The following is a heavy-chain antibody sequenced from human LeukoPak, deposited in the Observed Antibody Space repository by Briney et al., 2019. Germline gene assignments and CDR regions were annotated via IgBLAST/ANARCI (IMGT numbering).Heavy chain of an antibody. CDR2: ISAYDGNT. J-gene: IGHJ4*02. V-gene: IGHV1-18*01. CDR3: ARGDDGDKYYCDY. CDR1: GYTFTSYG. D-gene: IGHD5-24*01. Sequence: GASVTVSCKASGYTFTSYGISWVRQAAGQGLEWMGWISAYDGNTNYAQKLQGRVIMTTDTSSSTAYMELRSLRSDDTAVYYCARGDDGDKYYCDYWGQGTLVTVSS.